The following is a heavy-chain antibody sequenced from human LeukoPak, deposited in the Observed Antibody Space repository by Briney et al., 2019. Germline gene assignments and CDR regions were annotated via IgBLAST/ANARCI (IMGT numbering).Heavy chain of an antibody. CDR1: GFSVTRNY. CDR2: ISSDGNNK. J-gene: IGHJ5*01. V-gene: IGHV3-30-3*01. Sequence: GGSLRLSCAVSGFSVTRNYVSWVRQAPGKGLEWVAAISSDGNNKWYAVAVKGRFTISRDNSKNTVYLQMNSLRVEDTALYYCAGPGGDRSFDFWGQGSLVTVSS. D-gene: IGHD2-21*02. CDR3: AGPGGDRSFDF.